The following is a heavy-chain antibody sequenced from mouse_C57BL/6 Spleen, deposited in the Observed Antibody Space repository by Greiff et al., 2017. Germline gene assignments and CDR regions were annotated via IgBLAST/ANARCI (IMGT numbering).Heavy chain of an antibody. CDR1: GYTFTDYN. J-gene: IGHJ4*01. V-gene: IGHV1-22*01. Sequence: VQLQQSGPELVKPGASVKMSCKASGYTFTDYNMHWVKQSHGKSLEWIGYINPNNGGTSYNQKFKGKATLTVNKSSSTAYMELRSLTSEDSAVYYCARDYDYDGDYYAMDYWGQGTSVTVSS. CDR2: INPNNGGT. D-gene: IGHD2-4*01. CDR3: ARDYDYDGDYYAMDY.